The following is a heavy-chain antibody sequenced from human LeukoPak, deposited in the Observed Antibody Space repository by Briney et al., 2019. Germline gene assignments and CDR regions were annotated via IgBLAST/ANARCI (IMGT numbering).Heavy chain of an antibody. CDR3: ARASSGSGYYYYGMDV. D-gene: IGHD3-10*01. V-gene: IGHV4-30-4*01. Sequence: SQTLSLTCTLSGGSISSGDYYWSWIRQPPGKGLEWTGYIYYSGSTYYNPSLKSRVTISVDTSKNQFALKLSSVTAADTAVYYCARASSGSGYYYYGMDVWGKGTTVTVSS. J-gene: IGHJ6*04. CDR2: IYYSGST. CDR1: GGSISSGDYY.